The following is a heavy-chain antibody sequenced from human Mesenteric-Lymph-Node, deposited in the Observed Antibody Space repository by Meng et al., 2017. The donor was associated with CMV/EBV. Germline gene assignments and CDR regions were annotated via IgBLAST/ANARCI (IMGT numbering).Heavy chain of an antibody. Sequence: GGSLRLSCAASGFTFSSYSMNWVRQAPGKGLEWVSSISSSSSYIYYADSVKGRFTISRDNAKNSLYLQMNSLRAEDTAVYYCAREVLRYFDWLFNDAFDIWGQGTMVTVSS. CDR3: AREVLRYFDWLFNDAFDI. CDR1: GFTFSSYS. V-gene: IGHV3-21*01. CDR2: ISSSSSYI. D-gene: IGHD3-9*01. J-gene: IGHJ3*02.